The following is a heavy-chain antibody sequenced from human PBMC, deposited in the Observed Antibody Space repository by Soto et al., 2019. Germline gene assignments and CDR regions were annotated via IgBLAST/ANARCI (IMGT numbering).Heavy chain of an antibody. J-gene: IGHJ5*02. Sequence: PSETLSLTCAVSGGSIGGVGYSWSWIRQPPGGGLEWIGYMYHSGTFLKSPSLKTRLTMSLGMSKNQFSLTLNSMTAADTAVDYCARAQFYSGSGNYNNLMFDAWGQGIQVTVSS. CDR3: ARAQFYSGSGNYNNLMFDA. CDR1: GGSIGGVGYS. D-gene: IGHD3-10*01. CDR2: MYHSGTF. V-gene: IGHV4-30-2*01.